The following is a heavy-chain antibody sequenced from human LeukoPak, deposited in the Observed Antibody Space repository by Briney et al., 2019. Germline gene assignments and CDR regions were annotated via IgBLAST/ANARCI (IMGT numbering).Heavy chain of an antibody. CDR1: GFSLSTSGMC. CDR3: ARIIYGGNSSHAFDI. Sequence: SGPTLVKPTQTLTLTCTFSGFSLSTSGMCVSWIRQPPGKALEWLARIDWDDDKYYSTSLKTRLTISKDTSKNQVVLTMTNMDPVDTATYYWARIIYGGNSSHAFDIWGQGTMVTVSS. CDR2: IDWDDDK. V-gene: IGHV2-70*11. D-gene: IGHD4-23*01. J-gene: IGHJ3*02.